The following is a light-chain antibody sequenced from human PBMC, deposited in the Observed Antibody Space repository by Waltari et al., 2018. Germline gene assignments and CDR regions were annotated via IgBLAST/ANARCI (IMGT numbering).Light chain of an antibody. J-gene: IGLJ2*01. CDR1: SSDVGGYNY. Sequence: QSALTQPASVSGSPGQSITISCTGTSSDVGGYNYVSWYQQHPDKAPKLMIYDVSNRPSGVSKRFSGSKSGNTASLTISGLQAEDEAEYYCSSYTSSSTLMVFGGGTKLTVL. CDR2: DVS. CDR3: SSYTSSSTLMV. V-gene: IGLV2-14*01.